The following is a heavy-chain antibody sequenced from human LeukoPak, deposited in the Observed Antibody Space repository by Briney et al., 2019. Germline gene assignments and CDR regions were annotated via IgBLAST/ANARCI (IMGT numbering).Heavy chain of an antibody. D-gene: IGHD3-3*01. CDR3: AKPQSRDLPHFDY. CDR2: IGSSGGIT. CDR1: GFPFSNFA. V-gene: IGHV3-23*01. Sequence: PGGSLRLSCAASGFPFSNFAMTWVRQAPGKGLEWVSTIGSSGGITYYADSVKGRFTISRDNSKNTLYLQMNSLRAEDTAVYYCAKPQSRDLPHFDYWGQGTLVTVSS. J-gene: IGHJ4*02.